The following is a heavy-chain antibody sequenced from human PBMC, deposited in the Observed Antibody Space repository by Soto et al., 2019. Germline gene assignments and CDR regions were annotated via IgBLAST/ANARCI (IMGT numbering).Heavy chain of an antibody. V-gene: IGHV3-30-3*01. CDR2: ISYDGSNK. Sequence: QVQLVESGGGVVQPGRSLRLSCAASGFTFSSYAMHWVRQAPAKGLEWVAVISYDGSNKYYADSVKGRFTISRDNSKNTLYLQMNSLRAEDTAVYYCARDLETRWGQWELLVGFVYWGQGTLVTVS. CDR1: GFTFSSYA. D-gene: IGHD1-26*01. CDR3: ARDLETRWGQWELLVGFVY. J-gene: IGHJ4*02.